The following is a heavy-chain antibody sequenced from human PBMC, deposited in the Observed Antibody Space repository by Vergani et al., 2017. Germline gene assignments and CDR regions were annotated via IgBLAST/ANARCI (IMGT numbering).Heavy chain of an antibody. Sequence: QVQLVQSGAEVKKPGASVKVSCKASGYNFTSHYMHWVRQAPGQRLEWMGIINPCGGSTSYAQKFQGRVTMTRDTSTSTVYMELSSLRSEDTAVYYCTGGWYYDSIAYWAYWGQGTLVTVSS. CDR3: TGGWYYDSIAYWAY. CDR1: GYNFTSHY. J-gene: IGHJ4*02. CDR2: INPCGGST. V-gene: IGHV1-46*03. D-gene: IGHD3-22*01.